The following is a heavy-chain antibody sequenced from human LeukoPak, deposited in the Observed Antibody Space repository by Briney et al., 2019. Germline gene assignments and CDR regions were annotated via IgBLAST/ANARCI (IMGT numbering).Heavy chain of an antibody. CDR3: ARGVHGDYSSDY. V-gene: IGHV3-21*01. Sequence: GWSLRLSCAASGFTFSSYSMYWVLQAPGKGLEWVSSISSSSSYIYYADSVKGRFTISRDNAKNSLYLQMNSLRAEDTAVYYCARGVHGDYSSDYWGQGTLVTVSS. CDR2: ISSSSSYI. J-gene: IGHJ4*02. CDR1: GFTFSSYS. D-gene: IGHD4-17*01.